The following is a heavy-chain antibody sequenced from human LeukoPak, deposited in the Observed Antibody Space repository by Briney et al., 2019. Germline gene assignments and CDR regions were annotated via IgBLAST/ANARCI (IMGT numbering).Heavy chain of an antibody. J-gene: IGHJ5*02. CDR3: ASDTLRFLEWPEDNWFDP. Sequence: GASVKVSCKASGYTFTSYDINWVRQATGQGLEWMGWMNPNSGNTGYAQKLQGRVTMTTDTSTSTAYMELRSLRSDDTAVYYCASDTLRFLEWPEDNWFDPWGQGTLVTVSS. CDR2: MNPNSGNT. D-gene: IGHD3-3*01. CDR1: GYTFTSYD. V-gene: IGHV1-8*02.